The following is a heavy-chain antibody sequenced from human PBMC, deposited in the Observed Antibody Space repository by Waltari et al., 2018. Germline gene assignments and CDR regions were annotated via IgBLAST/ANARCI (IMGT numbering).Heavy chain of an antibody. J-gene: IGHJ6*02. V-gene: IGHV1-8*02. D-gene: IGHD5-18*01. Sequence: QVQLVQSGAEVKKPGASVKVSCKASGYTFTSYDINWVRQATGQGLEWMGWMNPNSGNTGYAQKCQGRVTMTRNTSISTAYMELSSLRSEDTAVYYCARAPYRWVTAMVNYGMDVWGQGTTVTVSS. CDR3: ARAPYRWVTAMVNYGMDV. CDR1: GYTFTSYD. CDR2: MNPNSGNT.